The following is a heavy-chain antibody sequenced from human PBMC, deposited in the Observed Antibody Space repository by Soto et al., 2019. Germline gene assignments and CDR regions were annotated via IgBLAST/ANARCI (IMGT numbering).Heavy chain of an antibody. CDR2: IKQDGSEK. CDR3: AGAGSWYGRSYYYDGMDV. V-gene: IGHV3-7*01. D-gene: IGHD6-13*01. J-gene: IGHJ6*02. CDR1: GFTFSSYW. Sequence: EVQLVESGGGLVQPGGSLRLSCAASGFTFSSYWMSWVRQAPGKGLEWVANIKQDGSEKDYVDSVKGRFTISRDNAKNSLYLQMNSLRAEDTAVYYCAGAGSWYGRSYYYDGMDVWGQGTTVTVSS.